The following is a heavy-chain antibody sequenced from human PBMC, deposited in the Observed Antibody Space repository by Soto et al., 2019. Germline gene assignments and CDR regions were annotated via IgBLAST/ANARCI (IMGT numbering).Heavy chain of an antibody. V-gene: IGHV3-30-3*01. Sequence: QVHFVESGGGVVQPGRSLRLSCVASGFTFDTYGIHWVRQAPGKGLQWVALISYEGSNTYYADSVRGRFTISRDNSKNTLYLQMNTLRPEDTGLYYCARVTPGNNLYYFSGLDFWGQGTSVTVSS. J-gene: IGHJ6*02. CDR3: ARVTPGNNLYYFSGLDF. D-gene: IGHD1-1*01. CDR1: GFTFDTYG. CDR2: ISYEGSNT.